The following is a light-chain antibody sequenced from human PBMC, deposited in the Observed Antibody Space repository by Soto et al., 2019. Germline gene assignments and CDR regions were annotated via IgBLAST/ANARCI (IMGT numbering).Light chain of an antibody. J-gene: IGKJ4*01. Sequence: DIPLTQSPSFLSASIGDRVTITCRASQDFSNFLAWYQQKPGRAPKLLMYDASTLQSGVPSRFSGSGSGTEFSLTISSVQPEDFATYYCQQLNSYPLSFGGGTKVDIK. CDR2: DAS. CDR3: QQLNSYPLS. V-gene: IGKV1-9*01. CDR1: QDFSNF.